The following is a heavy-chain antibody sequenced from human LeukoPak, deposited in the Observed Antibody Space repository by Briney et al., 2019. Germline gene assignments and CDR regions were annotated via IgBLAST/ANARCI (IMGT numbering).Heavy chain of an antibody. J-gene: IGHJ4*02. Sequence: GSLRLSCAASGFTFSSYAMNWVRQAPGKGLEWVSGTGSTGVSTFYADSAKGRFTVSRDNSKNTLSLQMNSLRAEDTAVYYCAKDPGVVPAHYFDYWGQGTLVTVSS. V-gene: IGHV3-23*01. CDR3: AKDPGVVPAHYFDY. D-gene: IGHD2-2*01. CDR1: GFTFSSYA. CDR2: TGSTGVST.